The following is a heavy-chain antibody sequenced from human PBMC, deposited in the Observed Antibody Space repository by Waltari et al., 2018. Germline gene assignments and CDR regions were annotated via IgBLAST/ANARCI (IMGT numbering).Heavy chain of an antibody. Sequence: QVQLVQSGAEVKKPGASVKVSCKVSGYSLPALSMHWVRQAPGKGLEWMGGFDAKDAETIYAQNFQGRVAMTEDTSTDTAYIDLTSLTSEDTAIYYCTTFNWGHDAFDLWGQGTLVTVSS. CDR1: GYSLPALS. J-gene: IGHJ3*01. CDR3: TTFNWGHDAFDL. CDR2: FDAKDAET. D-gene: IGHD7-27*01. V-gene: IGHV1-24*01.